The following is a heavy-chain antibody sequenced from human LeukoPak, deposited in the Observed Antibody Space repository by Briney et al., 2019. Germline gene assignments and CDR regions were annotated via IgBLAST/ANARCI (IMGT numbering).Heavy chain of an antibody. CDR3: ARHVVSGYSFWFDP. V-gene: IGHV4-59*08. D-gene: IGHD3-22*01. Sequence: SETLSPTCTVSGGSISSYYWSWIRQPPGKGLEWIGYIYYSGSTNYNPSLKSRITISVDTSKNQFSLKLSSVTAADTAVYYCARHVVSGYSFWFDPWGQGTLVTVSS. CDR1: GGSISSYY. CDR2: IYYSGST. J-gene: IGHJ5*02.